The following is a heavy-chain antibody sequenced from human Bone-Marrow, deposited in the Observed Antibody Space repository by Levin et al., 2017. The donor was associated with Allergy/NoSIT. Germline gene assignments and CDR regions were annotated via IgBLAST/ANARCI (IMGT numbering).Heavy chain of an antibody. V-gene: IGHV4-4*07. Sequence: PSETLSLTCTVSGGSISNYYWSWIRQPAGKGLEWIGRIYSSGSTNFNPSLKSRVTMSVDTSKSQFSLHLSSVTAAETALYYCARHGTEGLDCWSATPPGWFDPWGQGTLVTVSS. CDR2: IYSSGST. CDR1: GGSISNYY. D-gene: IGHD3-3*01. J-gene: IGHJ5*02. CDR3: ARHGTEGLDCWSATPPGWFDP.